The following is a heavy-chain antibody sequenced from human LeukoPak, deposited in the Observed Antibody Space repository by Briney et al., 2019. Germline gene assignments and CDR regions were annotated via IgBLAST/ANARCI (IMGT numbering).Heavy chain of an antibody. V-gene: IGHV3-30*04. CDR2: ISYDGSNK. CDR1: GFTFSSYA. D-gene: IGHD3-3*01. J-gene: IGHJ4*02. Sequence: GGSLRLSCAASGFTFSSYAMHWVRQAPGKGLEWVAVISYDGSNKYYADSVKGRFTIPRDNSKTTLYLQMNSLRAEDTAVYYCARVGGEGYWGQGTLVTVSS. CDR3: ARVGGEGY.